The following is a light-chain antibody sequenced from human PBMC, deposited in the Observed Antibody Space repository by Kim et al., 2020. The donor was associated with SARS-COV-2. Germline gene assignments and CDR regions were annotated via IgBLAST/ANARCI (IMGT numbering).Light chain of an antibody. CDR2: KAN. CDR3: ATWDVSLNGWV. J-gene: IGLJ3*02. V-gene: IGLV1-44*01. Sequence: GQRVAISCSGSSSNVGLHFVNWYQQLPGTAPKVFIYKANQRPSGVPDRFSGSRSGTSASLAISGLQSEDEADYYCATWDVSLNGWVFGGGTQLTVL. CDR1: SSNVGLHF.